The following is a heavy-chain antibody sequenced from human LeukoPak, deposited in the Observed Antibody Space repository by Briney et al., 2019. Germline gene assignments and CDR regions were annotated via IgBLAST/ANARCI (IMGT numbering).Heavy chain of an antibody. CDR3: ARGGLVVPAAIIGWFDP. CDR1: GYTFTSYY. D-gene: IGHD2-2*02. J-gene: IGHJ5*02. CDR2: INPSGGST. Sequence: ASVKVSCKASGYTFTSYYIHWVRQAPGQGLEWMGIINPSGGSTLNAQKFQGRVNMTRDTSTSTVYMELSSLRSEDTAVYYCARGGLVVPAAIIGWFDPWGQGTLVTVSS. V-gene: IGHV1-46*01.